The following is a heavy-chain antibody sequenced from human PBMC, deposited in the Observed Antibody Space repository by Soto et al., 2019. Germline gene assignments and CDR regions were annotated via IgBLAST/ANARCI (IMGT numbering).Heavy chain of an antibody. J-gene: IGHJ4*02. V-gene: IGHV3-30*18. D-gene: IGHD6-13*01. CDR2: ISSNGNNK. CDR3: AKDAAAAGTFDY. Sequence: GGSLRLSCAPSGFTLTSYAMQWVRQAPGKGLECVGVISSNGNNKYYADSVKGRFTISRDNSKNMLYLQMNSLRAEDTAVYYCAKDAAAAGTFDYWGQGT. CDR1: GFTLTSYA.